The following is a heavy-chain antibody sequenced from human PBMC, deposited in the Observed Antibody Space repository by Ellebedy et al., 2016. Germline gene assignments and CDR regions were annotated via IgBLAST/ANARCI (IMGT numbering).Heavy chain of an antibody. D-gene: IGHD3-16*01. CDR3: TRDTFFAGGKKFDH. CDR1: GYTFTNYA. V-gene: IGHV1-3*01. CDR2: INAGAGNT. J-gene: IGHJ4*02. Sequence: ASVKVSCKASGYTFTNYAIHWVRQAPGQGLEWMGWINAGAGNTKYSPNFQDRVTITRDTSANTAYMELSGLTPEDTAIFYCTRDTFFAGGKKFDHWGQGSLVTVSS.